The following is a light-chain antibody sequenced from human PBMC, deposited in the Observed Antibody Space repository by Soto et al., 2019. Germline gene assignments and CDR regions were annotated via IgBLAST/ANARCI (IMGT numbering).Light chain of an antibody. Sequence: QSALTQPPSASGSPGQSVAISCTGSSNDVGGYDYVSWYQQHPGKAPKLIIYEVSKRPSGVPDRFSGSKSGNTASLTVSGLQAEDEADYYCSSYVGSNNPVFGGGTKLTVL. CDR2: EVS. CDR3: SSYVGSNNPV. CDR1: SNDVGGYDY. V-gene: IGLV2-8*01. J-gene: IGLJ2*01.